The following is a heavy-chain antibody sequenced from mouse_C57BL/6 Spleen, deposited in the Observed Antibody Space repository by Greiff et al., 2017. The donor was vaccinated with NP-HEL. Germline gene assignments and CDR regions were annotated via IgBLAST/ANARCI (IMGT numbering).Heavy chain of an antibody. J-gene: IGHJ2*01. Sequence: VQLQQSGAELAKPGDSVKLSCKASGYTFTSYWMHWVKQRPGQGLEWIGYINPSGGYTKYNQKFKDKATLTAYKTSSSAYLQLSSLTYEDSAVYSCARPLGRNFFDYWGQGTTLTVSS. CDR2: INPSGGYT. CDR3: ARPLGRNFFDY. CDR1: GYTFTSYW. V-gene: IGHV1-7*01. D-gene: IGHD1-1*01.